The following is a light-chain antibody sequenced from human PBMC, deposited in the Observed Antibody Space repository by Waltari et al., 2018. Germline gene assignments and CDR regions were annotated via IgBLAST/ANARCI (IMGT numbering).Light chain of an antibody. CDR3: CSYAGRRTLV. Sequence: QPSLTPPAAVAGSSWPADTILRTATSRGVGSPNLIPWYQASPCKAPKLLIYEDTKRPSGSSDRFSGSKSGNTASLTISGLQAEDEADYYCCSYAGRRTLVFGGGTKVTVL. V-gene: IGLV2-23*01. CDR2: EDT. CDR1: SRGVGSPNL. J-gene: IGLJ3*02.